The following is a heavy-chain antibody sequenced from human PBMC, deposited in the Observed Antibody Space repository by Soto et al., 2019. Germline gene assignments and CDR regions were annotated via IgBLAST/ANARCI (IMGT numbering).Heavy chain of an antibody. CDR3: ARPRIDTGAFYSYFDF. Sequence: QVQLVESGGGLVKPGGSLRLSCAASGFTFRDYYMKWIRQAPGKGLEWVSYISGSTSHINYADSVKGRFTISRDNAKNSLFLQMNDLRAEDTAVYYCARPRIDTGAFYSYFDFWGQGTLVTVSS. CDR1: GFTFRDYY. CDR2: ISGSTSHI. D-gene: IGHD2-8*02. J-gene: IGHJ4*02. V-gene: IGHV3-11*05.